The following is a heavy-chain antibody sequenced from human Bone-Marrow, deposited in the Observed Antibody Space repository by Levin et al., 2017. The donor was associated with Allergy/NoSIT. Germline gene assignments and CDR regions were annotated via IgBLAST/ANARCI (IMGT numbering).Heavy chain of an antibody. D-gene: IGHD3-3*01. Sequence: PGGSLRLSCVASGFTFSNFAMTWVRQAPEKGLEWVSAISGRGDAIYYADSVKGRFTISRDNSKNTLYLQMNSLRAVDTAVYYCAKSQFWSGHYYFDYWGQGNLVTVSS. CDR2: ISGRGDAI. CDR3: AKSQFWSGHYYFDY. CDR1: GFTFSNFA. J-gene: IGHJ4*02. V-gene: IGHV3-23*01.